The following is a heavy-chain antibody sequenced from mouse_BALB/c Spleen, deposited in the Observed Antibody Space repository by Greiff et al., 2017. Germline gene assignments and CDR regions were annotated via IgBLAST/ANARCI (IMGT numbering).Heavy chain of an antibody. CDR3: ARGGLRLRSYAMDY. J-gene: IGHJ4*01. Sequence: EVQLVESGGGLVKPGGSLKLSCAASGFTFSSFGMHWVRQAPEKGLEWVAYISSGSSTIYYADTVKGRFTISRDNPKNTLFLQMTSLRSEDTAMYYCARGGLRLRSYAMDYWGQGTSVTVSS. CDR1: GFTFSSFG. V-gene: IGHV5-17*02. D-gene: IGHD1-2*01. CDR2: ISSGSSTI.